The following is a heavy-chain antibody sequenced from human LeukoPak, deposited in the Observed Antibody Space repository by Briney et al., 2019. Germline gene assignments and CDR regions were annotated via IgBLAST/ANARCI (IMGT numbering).Heavy chain of an antibody. CDR3: ARVGVGMYHFDH. V-gene: IGHV3-21*01. CDR2: ISSSSSYI. Sequence: GGSLRLSCAASGFTFSSYSMNWVRQAPGKGLEWVSSISSSSSYIYYADSVKGRFTISRDNSKNTLYLQMSSLRAEDTAVYYCARVGVGMYHFDHWGQGTLVTVSS. D-gene: IGHD2-2*01. CDR1: GFTFSSYS. J-gene: IGHJ4*02.